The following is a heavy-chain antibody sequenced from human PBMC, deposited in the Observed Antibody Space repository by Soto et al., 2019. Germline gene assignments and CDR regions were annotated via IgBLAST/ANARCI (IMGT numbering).Heavy chain of an antibody. V-gene: IGHV3-21*01. CDR2: ISSSSSYI. D-gene: IGHD2-2*01. J-gene: IGHJ4*01. CDR1: GFTFSSYS. Sequence: GGSLRLSCAASGFTFSSYSMNWVRQAPGKGLEWVSSISSSSSYIYYADSVKGRFTISRDSAKNSLYLQMNSLRAEDTAVYYCARDLGTEVVPGAIQSPEYFDYWGHGTLVTVSS. CDR3: ARDLGTEVVPGAIQSPEYFDY.